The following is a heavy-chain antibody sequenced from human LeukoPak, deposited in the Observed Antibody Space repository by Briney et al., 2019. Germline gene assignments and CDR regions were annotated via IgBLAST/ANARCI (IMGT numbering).Heavy chain of an antibody. CDR1: GFILSNYA. J-gene: IGHJ4*02. D-gene: IGHD3-3*01. Sequence: GGSLRLSCAASGFILSNYAMNWVRQAPGKGLEWVAIISYDGSTEYYADSVKGRFTISRDNSKNTLYLQMSSLRAEETAVYYCARGPFWKTDLVPYFFDLWGQGTLVTVSS. CDR3: ARGPFWKTDLVPYFFDL. CDR2: ISYDGSTE. V-gene: IGHV3-30-3*01.